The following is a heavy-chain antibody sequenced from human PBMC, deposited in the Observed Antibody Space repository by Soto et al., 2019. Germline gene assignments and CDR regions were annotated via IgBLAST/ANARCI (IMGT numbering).Heavy chain of an antibody. CDR2: ISSSSSYI. Sequence: EVQLVESGGGLVKPGGSLRLSCAASGFTFSSYSMNWVRQAPGKGLEWVSSISSSSSYIYYADSVKGRFTISRDNAKNSRYLQMNSLRAEDTAVYYCARANTRQRYYDFWSGTPAHAYFDYWGQGTLVTVSS. CDR3: ARANTRQRYYDFWSGTPAHAYFDY. CDR1: GFTFSSYS. V-gene: IGHV3-21*01. D-gene: IGHD3-3*01. J-gene: IGHJ4*02.